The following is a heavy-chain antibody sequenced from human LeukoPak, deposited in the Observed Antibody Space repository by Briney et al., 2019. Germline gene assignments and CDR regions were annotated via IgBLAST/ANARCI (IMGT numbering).Heavy chain of an antibody. CDR2: ISHDGII. Sequence: GGSLRLSCETAGFTFSSYVMHWVRRTPGKGLVWVSRISHDGIISYADSVKGRFTISRDNAKNTLILQMSSLRVEDTAVYYCARDWVYKIDYWGRGTLVTVSS. V-gene: IGHV3-74*01. J-gene: IGHJ4*02. D-gene: IGHD5-24*01. CDR1: GFTFSSYV. CDR3: ARDWVYKIDY.